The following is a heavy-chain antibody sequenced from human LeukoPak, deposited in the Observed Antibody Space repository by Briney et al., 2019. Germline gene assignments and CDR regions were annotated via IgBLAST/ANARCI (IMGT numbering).Heavy chain of an antibody. CDR3: ARDLGRSYSSGWSSGY. Sequence: PGGSLSLSCAASGCTFSDCYMRWIRQAPGGGRQGVSYISSNGSTTYYTHSVKGRFTISRDNAKNSLYLQMNSLRAEDTAVYYCARDLGRSYSSGWSSGYWGQGTLVTVSS. CDR1: GCTFSDCY. D-gene: IGHD6-19*01. V-gene: IGHV3-11*01. J-gene: IGHJ4*02. CDR2: ISSNGSTT.